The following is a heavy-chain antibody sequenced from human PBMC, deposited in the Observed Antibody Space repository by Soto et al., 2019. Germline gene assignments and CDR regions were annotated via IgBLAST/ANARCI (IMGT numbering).Heavy chain of an antibody. V-gene: IGHV3-23*01. CDR3: ATGRGGSGSLTPRVDF. CDR1: GFTFNNYA. Sequence: EVQLLESGGGLVQPGGSLRLSCAASGFTFNNYAMTWVRQAPGKGLEWVSAISGGGDTTSYADSVKGRFTVSRDGSKNTLYLPVSSLRAEDTALYYCATGRGGSGSLTPRVDFWGQGTLVTVSS. CDR2: ISGGGDTT. D-gene: IGHD3-10*01. J-gene: IGHJ4*02.